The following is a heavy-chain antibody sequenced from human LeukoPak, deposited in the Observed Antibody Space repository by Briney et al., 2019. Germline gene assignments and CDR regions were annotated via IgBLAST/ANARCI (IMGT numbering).Heavy chain of an antibody. Sequence: PSETLSLTCTVSGGSISSSSYYWGWIRRPPGKGLEWIGSIYYSGSTYYNPSLKSRVTISVDTSKNQFSLKLSSVTAADTAVYYCARRAISGYSGREYYFDYWGQGTLVTVSS. V-gene: IGHV4-39*01. D-gene: IGHD1-26*01. CDR2: IYYSGST. J-gene: IGHJ4*02. CDR1: GGSISSSSYY. CDR3: ARRAISGYSGREYYFDY.